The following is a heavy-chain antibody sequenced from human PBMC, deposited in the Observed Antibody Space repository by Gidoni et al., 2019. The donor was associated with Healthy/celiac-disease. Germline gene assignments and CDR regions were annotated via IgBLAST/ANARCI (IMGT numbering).Heavy chain of an antibody. J-gene: IGHJ4*02. D-gene: IGHD2-21*02. CDR3: TRVPIVVVTAPDY. Sequence: EVQLVESGGGLVQPGRSLRLSCTASGFTFGDYAMSWFRQAPGKGLEWVGFIRSKAYGGTTEYAASVKGRFTISRDDSKSIAYLQMNSLKTEDTAVYYCTRVPIVVVTAPDYWGQGTLVTVSS. CDR2: IRSKAYGGTT. CDR1: GFTFGDYA. V-gene: IGHV3-49*03.